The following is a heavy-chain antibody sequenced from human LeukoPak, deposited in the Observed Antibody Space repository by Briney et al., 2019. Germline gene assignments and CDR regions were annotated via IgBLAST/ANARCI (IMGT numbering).Heavy chain of an antibody. CDR1: GYTFTSYA. D-gene: IGHD3-10*01. V-gene: IGHV7-4-1*02. CDR2: INTNTGNP. CDR3: GSGSYGMDV. Sequence: ASVKVSCKASGYTFTSYAMNWVRQAPGQGLEWMGWINTNTGNPTYAQGYTGRFVFSLDTSVSTAYLQISSLKAEDTAVYYCGSGSYGMDVWGQGTTVTVSS. J-gene: IGHJ6*02.